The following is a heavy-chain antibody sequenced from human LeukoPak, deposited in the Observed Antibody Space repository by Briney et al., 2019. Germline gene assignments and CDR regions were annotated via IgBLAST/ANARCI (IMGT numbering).Heavy chain of an antibody. D-gene: IGHD2-2*02. CDR1: GYSFSNYW. Sequence: GGSLQIPCKGSGYSFSNYWIGWVRPMPGEGVEWMGVIYPEDSDTIYSPSFQGQVTISADKSISTAYLQWSSLRTSDTAMYYCARQLGGGPAATPFDYWGQGTLVTVSS. CDR2: IYPEDSDT. CDR3: ARQLGGGPAATPFDY. J-gene: IGHJ4*02. V-gene: IGHV5-51*01.